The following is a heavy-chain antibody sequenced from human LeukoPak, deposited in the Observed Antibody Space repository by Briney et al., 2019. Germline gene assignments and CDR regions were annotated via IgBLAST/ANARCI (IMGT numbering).Heavy chain of an antibody. CDR1: GGSISSYY. J-gene: IGHJ5*02. CDR3: ARDLGIAVAGTHCNWFDP. D-gene: IGHD6-19*01. Sequence: PSETLSLTCTVSGGSISSYYWSWIRQPPGKGLEWIGYIYYSGSTNYNPSLKSRVTISVDTSKNQFSLKLSSVTAADTAVYYCARDLGIAVAGTHCNWFDPWGQGTLVTVSS. CDR2: IYYSGST. V-gene: IGHV4-59*01.